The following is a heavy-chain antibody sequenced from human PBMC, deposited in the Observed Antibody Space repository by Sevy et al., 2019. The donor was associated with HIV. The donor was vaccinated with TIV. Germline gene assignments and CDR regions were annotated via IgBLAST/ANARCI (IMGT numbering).Heavy chain of an antibody. CDR1: GFTFTSSA. V-gene: IGHV3-23*01. CDR3: ANVLLFNAFHI. CDR2: ISGSGGST. Sequence: GGSLRLSCAASGFTFTSSAMSWVRQAPGKGLEWVSTISGSGGSTYYADSVKGRFTISRDNSKNTLYLQMNSLRAEDTAIYYCANVLLFNAFHIWGQGTMVTVSS. J-gene: IGHJ3*02. D-gene: IGHD2-15*01.